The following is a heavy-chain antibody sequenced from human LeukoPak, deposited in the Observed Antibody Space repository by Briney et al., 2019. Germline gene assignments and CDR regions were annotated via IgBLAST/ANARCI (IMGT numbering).Heavy chain of an antibody. CDR1: GGSISSYY. CDR3: ARGHYYGMDV. Sequence: SETLSLTCTVSGGSISSYYWSLIRQPPGKGLEWIGYIYYSGSTNYNPSLKSRVTISVDTSKNQFSLKLSSVTAADTAVYYCARGHYYGMDVWGQGTTVTVSS. CDR2: IYYSGST. J-gene: IGHJ6*02. V-gene: IGHV4-59*08.